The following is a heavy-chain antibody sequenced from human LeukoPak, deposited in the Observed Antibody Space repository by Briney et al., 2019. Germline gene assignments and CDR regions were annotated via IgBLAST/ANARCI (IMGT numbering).Heavy chain of an antibody. CDR3: AREEQWLVQNAFDI. J-gene: IGHJ3*02. D-gene: IGHD6-19*01. CDR1: GGSISSYY. Sequence: SETLSLTCTVSGGSISSYYWSWIRQPPGKGLEWIGYIYYSGNTNYNPSLKSRVTISVDTSKNQFSLKLSSVTAADTAVYYCAREEQWLVQNAFDIWGQGTMVTVSS. V-gene: IGHV4-59*01. CDR2: IYYSGNT.